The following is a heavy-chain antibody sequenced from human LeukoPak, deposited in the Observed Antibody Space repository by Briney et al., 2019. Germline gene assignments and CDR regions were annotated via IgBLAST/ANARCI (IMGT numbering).Heavy chain of an antibody. CDR2: ISAYNGNT. CDR3: ARDEWAVAGI. D-gene: IGHD6-19*01. CDR1: GYTFTGYY. V-gene: IGHV1-18*04. Sequence: ASVKVSCKASGYTFTGYYMHWVRQAPGQGLEWLGWISAYNGNTHFAQQFQGRLTVTTDTSTSTAYLELRSLRSDDTAVYYCARDEWAVAGIWGQGTMVTASS. J-gene: IGHJ3*02.